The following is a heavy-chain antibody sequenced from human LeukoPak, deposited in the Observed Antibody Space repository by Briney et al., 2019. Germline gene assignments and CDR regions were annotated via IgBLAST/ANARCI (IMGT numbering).Heavy chain of an antibody. D-gene: IGHD5-24*01. J-gene: IGHJ3*02. CDR1: GFTFDDYA. CDR2: ISWNSGSI. V-gene: IGHV3-9*03. CDR3: AKVGYTYAFDI. Sequence: GRSLRLSCAASGFTFDDYAMHWVRQAPGEGLEWVSGISWNSGSIGYADSVKGRFTIPRDNAKNSLYLQMNSLRAEDMALYYCAKVGYTYAFDICGQGTMVTVSS.